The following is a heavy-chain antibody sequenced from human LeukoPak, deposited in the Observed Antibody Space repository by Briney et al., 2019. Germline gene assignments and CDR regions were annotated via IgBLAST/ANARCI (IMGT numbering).Heavy chain of an antibody. CDR3: ARAGLRFLEWLLSYD. Sequence: PGGSLRLSCAVSGFTFDDYAMHWVRHAPGKGLEWVSGISWNSGSIGYADSVKGRFTISRDNAKNSLYLQMNSLRAEDTAVYYCARAGLRFLEWLLSYDWGLGTLVTVSS. V-gene: IGHV3-9*01. J-gene: IGHJ4*02. CDR1: GFTFDDYA. D-gene: IGHD3-3*01. CDR2: ISWNSGSI.